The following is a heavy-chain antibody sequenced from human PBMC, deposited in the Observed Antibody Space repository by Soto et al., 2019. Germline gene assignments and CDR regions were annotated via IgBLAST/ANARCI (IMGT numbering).Heavy chain of an antibody. CDR1: GFTFSDYF. V-gene: IGHV3-7*01. CDR3: AIGHWLRC. Sequence: ELQLVDSGGALVQPGESLRLSCAASGFTFSDYFMTWVRQAPGKGLEWVATIKQDGNERYYVDSVKGRFTISRDNAKNSLYLQMNALRAEHTAVYYCAIGHWLRCWGQGTLVTVSS. J-gene: IGHJ4*02. CDR2: IKQDGNER. D-gene: IGHD6-19*01.